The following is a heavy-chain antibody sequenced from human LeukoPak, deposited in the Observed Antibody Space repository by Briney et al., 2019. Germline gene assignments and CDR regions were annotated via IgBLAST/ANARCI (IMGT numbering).Heavy chain of an antibody. CDR1: GYTFTSYY. CDR2: INPSGGST. J-gene: IGHJ4*02. CDR3: ARVWNVAGNGGNQYYFDY. D-gene: IGHD6-19*01. Sequence: ALVKVSCKASGYTFTSYYMHWVRQAPGQGLEWMGIINPSGGSTSYAQKFQGRVTMTRDTSTSTVYMELSSLRSEDTAVYYCARVWNVAGNGGNQYYFDYWGQGTLVTVSS. V-gene: IGHV1-46*01.